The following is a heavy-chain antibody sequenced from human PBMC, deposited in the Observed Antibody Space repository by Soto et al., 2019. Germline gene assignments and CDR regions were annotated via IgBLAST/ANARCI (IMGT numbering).Heavy chain of an antibody. CDR2: IYPGDSDT. Sequence: PGESLKISCKCSGYSFTSYWIGWVRQMPGKGLEWMGIIYPGDSDTRYSPSFQGQVTISADKSISTAYLQWSSLKASDTAMYYCARLGQQLVPPYYYYGMDVWGQGTTVTVSS. J-gene: IGHJ6*02. V-gene: IGHV5-51*01. D-gene: IGHD6-13*01. CDR1: GYSFTSYW. CDR3: ARLGQQLVPPYYYYGMDV.